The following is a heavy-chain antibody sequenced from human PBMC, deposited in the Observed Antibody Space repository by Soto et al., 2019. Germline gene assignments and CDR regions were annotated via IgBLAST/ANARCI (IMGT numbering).Heavy chain of an antibody. CDR3: ARRRPPPLYYMDV. CDR1: GGSISSYY. J-gene: IGHJ6*03. V-gene: IGHV4-59*08. Sequence: QVQLQESGPGLVKPSETLSLTCTVSGGSISSYYWSWIRQPPGKGLEWIGYIYYSGSTNYNPSLKSRVTISVDTSKNQFSLKLSSVTAADTAVYYCARRRPPPLYYMDVWGKGTTVTVSS. CDR2: IYYSGST.